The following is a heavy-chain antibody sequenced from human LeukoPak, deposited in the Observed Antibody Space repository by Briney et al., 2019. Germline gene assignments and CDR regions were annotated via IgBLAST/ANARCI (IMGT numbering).Heavy chain of an antibody. CDR1: GFTFSSYA. D-gene: IGHD3-3*01. J-gene: IGHJ4*02. Sequence: GGSLRLSCAASGFTFSSYAMHWVRQAPGKGLEWVSGISWNSGSIGYADSVKGRFTISRDNAKNSLYLQMNSLRAEDTALYYCAKDISATYYDFWSGYEQWGQGTLVTVSS. CDR2: ISWNSGSI. V-gene: IGHV3-9*01. CDR3: AKDISATYYDFWSGYEQ.